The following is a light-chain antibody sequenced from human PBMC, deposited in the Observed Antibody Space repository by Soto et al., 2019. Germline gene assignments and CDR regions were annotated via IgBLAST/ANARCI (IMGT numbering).Light chain of an antibody. V-gene: IGKV1-5*01. CDR3: QQYDSSSPT. Sequence: DIQMTQSPSTLSASVGDGVTITCRASQNISVWLAWYQQRPGKAPKFLIYDASSLETGVPSRFSGSGSGPEVTLTIRSLQPDDFATYYCQQYDSSSPTFGQGTKLEIK. CDR2: DAS. CDR1: QNISVW. J-gene: IGKJ2*01.